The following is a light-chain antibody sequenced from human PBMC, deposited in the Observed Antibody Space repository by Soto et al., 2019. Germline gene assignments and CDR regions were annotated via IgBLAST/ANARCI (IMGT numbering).Light chain of an antibody. Sequence: DIQMTQSPSTLSASVGDRVTITCRASQSIGSWLAWYQQKPGKAPKLLIYDASTLQGGVPSRFSGSGSGTEFTLTISSLQPDDFATYYCQHYNVYPWTFGQGTKVDIK. CDR2: DAS. CDR3: QHYNVYPWT. J-gene: IGKJ1*01. V-gene: IGKV1-5*01. CDR1: QSIGSW.